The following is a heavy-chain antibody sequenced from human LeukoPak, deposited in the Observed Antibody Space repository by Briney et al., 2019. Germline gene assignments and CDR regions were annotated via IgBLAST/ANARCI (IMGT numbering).Heavy chain of an antibody. V-gene: IGHV4-38-2*02. J-gene: IGHJ5*02. D-gene: IGHD6-6*01. Sequence: AETLSLTCTVSGYSISSGYYWGWLRQPPGKGLEWIGSIYYSGSTYYNPSLKSRVTISVDTSKNQFSLKLSSVTAADTAVYYCARADRPADNWFDLWGQGTLVTVSS. CDR1: GYSISSGYY. CDR3: ARADRPADNWFDL. CDR2: IYYSGST.